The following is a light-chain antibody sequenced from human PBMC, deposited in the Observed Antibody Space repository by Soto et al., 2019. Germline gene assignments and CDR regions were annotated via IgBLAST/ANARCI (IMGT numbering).Light chain of an antibody. CDR2: GAS. CDR1: QSVSSN. Sequence: EIVITQSPATLAVSPGERATLSCRASQSVSSNLAWYQQKPGQAPRLLIYGASTRATGIPARFSGSGSGTEFTLTISSLQSEDIAVYFCQQYNNWPPNFGQGTRLEI. CDR3: QQYNNWPPN. V-gene: IGKV3-15*01. J-gene: IGKJ5*01.